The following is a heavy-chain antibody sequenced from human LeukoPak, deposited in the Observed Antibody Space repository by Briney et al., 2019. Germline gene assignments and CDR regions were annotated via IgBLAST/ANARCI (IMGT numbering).Heavy chain of an antibody. D-gene: IGHD6-19*01. CDR3: AKDITVAGTGYYFDY. CDR2: IYSDGST. Sequence: PGGSLRLSCAASGFTVSSNYMSWVRQAPGKGLEWVSVIYSDGSTYYADSVKGRFTISRDNSKNTLYLQMNSLRAEDTAVYYCAKDITVAGTGYYFDYWGQGTLVTVSS. V-gene: IGHV3-66*01. J-gene: IGHJ4*02. CDR1: GFTVSSNY.